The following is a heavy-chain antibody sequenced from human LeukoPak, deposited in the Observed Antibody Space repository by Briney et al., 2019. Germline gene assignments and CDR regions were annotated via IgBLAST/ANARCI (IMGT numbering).Heavy chain of an antibody. CDR1: GGSISSYY. V-gene: IGHV4-59*12. CDR2: IYHSGST. J-gene: IGHJ4*02. CDR3: ARGYSSGWYAY. Sequence: SETLSLTCTVSGGSISSYYWSWIRQPPGKGLEWIGEIYHSGSTNYNPSLKSRVTISVDKSKNQFSLKLSSVTAADTAVYYCARGYSSGWYAYWGQGTLVTVSS. D-gene: IGHD6-19*01.